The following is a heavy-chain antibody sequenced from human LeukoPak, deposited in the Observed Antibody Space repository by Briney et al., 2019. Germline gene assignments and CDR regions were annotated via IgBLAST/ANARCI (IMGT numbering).Heavy chain of an antibody. CDR3: ARTIAAAGTSWFDP. CDR1: GGSISSSSYY. J-gene: IGHJ5*02. CDR2: IYYSGST. Sequence: SETLSLTCTVSGGSISSSSYYWGWIRQPPGKGLEWIGSIYYSGSTYYNPSLKCRVTISVDTSKNQFSLKLSSVTAADTAVYYCARTIAAAGTSWFDPWGQGTLVTVSS. D-gene: IGHD6-13*01. V-gene: IGHV4-39*07.